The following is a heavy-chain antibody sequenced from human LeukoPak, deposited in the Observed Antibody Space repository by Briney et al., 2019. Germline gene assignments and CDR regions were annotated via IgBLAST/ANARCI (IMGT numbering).Heavy chain of an antibody. J-gene: IGHJ3*02. V-gene: IGHV3-48*02. CDR3: AREDSVVVTAIRDAFVI. CDR2: ISSGSSTI. D-gene: IGHD2-21*02. Sequence: PGGSLRLSCAASGFTFSSYSMNWVRQAPGKGLEWVSYISSGSSTIYYADSVKGRFTISRHNAKNTLCLQMNSLRDEGTAVYCCAREDSVVVTAIRDAFVIWGQGTMGTVSS. CDR1: GFTFSSYS.